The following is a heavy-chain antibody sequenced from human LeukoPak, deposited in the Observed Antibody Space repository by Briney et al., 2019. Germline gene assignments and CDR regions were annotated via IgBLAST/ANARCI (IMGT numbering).Heavy chain of an antibody. CDR2: IWNDGSNR. CDR1: GFTFSHYG. V-gene: IGHV3-33*06. D-gene: IGHD4-11*01. Sequence: PGGSLRLSCAASGFTFSHYGMHWVRQVPGRGLEWVAVIWNDGSNRYYADSVEGRFTISRDNSQNTVYLQMNSLRAEDTAVYYCAKDAQRGFDYSNSLEYWGQGTLVTVSS. J-gene: IGHJ4*02. CDR3: AKDAQRGFDYSNSLEY.